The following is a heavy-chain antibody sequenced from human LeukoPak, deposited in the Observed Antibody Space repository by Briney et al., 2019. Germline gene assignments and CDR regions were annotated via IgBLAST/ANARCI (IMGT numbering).Heavy chain of an antibody. CDR3: ARGPAMGDY. D-gene: IGHD5-18*01. CDR2: INSDGSST. J-gene: IGHJ4*02. V-gene: IGHV3-74*01. Sequence: GGSLRLSCAASGFTFSNYDMSWVRQAPGKGLVWVSRINSDGSSTSYADSVKGRFTISRDNAKNTLYLQMNSLRAEDTAVYYCARGPAMGDYWGQGTLVTVSS. CDR1: GFTFSNYD.